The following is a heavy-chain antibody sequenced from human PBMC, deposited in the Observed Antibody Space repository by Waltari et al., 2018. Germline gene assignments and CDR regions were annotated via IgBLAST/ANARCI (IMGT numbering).Heavy chain of an antibody. Sequence: EVQLVESGGGLVKPGGSLRLSCAASGFTFSSYSMNWVRQAPGKGLEWVSSISSSSSYIYYADSVKGRFTISRDNSKNTLYLQMNSLRAEDTAVYYCARELDGDYWDYWGQGTLVTVSS. D-gene: IGHD1-1*01. CDR3: ARELDGDYWDY. CDR1: GFTFSSYS. CDR2: ISSSSSYI. J-gene: IGHJ4*02. V-gene: IGHV3-21*04.